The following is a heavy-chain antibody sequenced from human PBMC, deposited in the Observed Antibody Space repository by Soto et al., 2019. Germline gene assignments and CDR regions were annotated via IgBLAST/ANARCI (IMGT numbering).Heavy chain of an antibody. Sequence: GGSLRLSCAASGFTFSNAWMSWVRQAPGKGLEWVGRIKSKTDGGTTDYAAPVKGRFTISRDDSKNTLYLQMNSLKTEDTAVYYCTTDLGKGEQYFQHWGQGTLVTVSS. D-gene: IGHD3-16*01. V-gene: IGHV3-15*01. CDR1: GFTFSNAW. CDR3: TTDLGKGEQYFQH. J-gene: IGHJ1*01. CDR2: IKSKTDGGTT.